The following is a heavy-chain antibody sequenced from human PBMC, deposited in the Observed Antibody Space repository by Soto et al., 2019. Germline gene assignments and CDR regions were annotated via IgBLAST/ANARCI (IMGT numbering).Heavy chain of an antibody. CDR2: IIPIFGTA. D-gene: IGHD1-26*01. V-gene: IGHV1-69*12. Sequence: QVQLVQSGAEVKKPGSSVKVSCKASGGTFSSYAISWVRQAPGQGLEWMGGIIPIFGTANYAQKFQGRVTITADESTSTAYRGLSSLRSEDTAVYYCARTAGRGSYYTWPVNWFDPWGQGTLVTVSS. CDR1: GGTFSSYA. J-gene: IGHJ5*02. CDR3: ARTAGRGSYYTWPVNWFDP.